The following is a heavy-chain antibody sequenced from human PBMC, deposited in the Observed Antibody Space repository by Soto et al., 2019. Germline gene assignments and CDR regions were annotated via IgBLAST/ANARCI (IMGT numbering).Heavy chain of an antibody. D-gene: IGHD3-3*01. CDR1: GFTFDDYA. J-gene: IGHJ6*03. V-gene: IGHV3-9*01. Sequence: EVQLVESGGGLVQPGGSLRLSCAASGFTFDDYAMHWVRQAPGKGLEWVSGISWNSGSIGYADSVKGRFTISRDNAKNALYLQMNSLRAEDTAWYYCAKDYTIDYYCCMDVWGKGSRVTVSS. CDR3: AKDYTIDYYCCMDV. CDR2: ISWNSGSI.